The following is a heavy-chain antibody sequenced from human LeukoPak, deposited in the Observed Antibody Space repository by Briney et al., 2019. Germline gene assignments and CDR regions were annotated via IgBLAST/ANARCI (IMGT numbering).Heavy chain of an antibody. CDR3: ARLFYSSGWSSFDY. Sequence: SETLSLTCTVSGGSVSSDAYYWPWIRQPPGKGLEWIGYIYYSGSTNYDPSLKSRVTISLDTSKNQFSLKVRSVTAADTAVYYCARLFYSSGWSSFDYWGQGTLVTVSS. CDR1: GGSVSSDAYY. J-gene: IGHJ4*02. D-gene: IGHD6-19*01. CDR2: IYYSGST. V-gene: IGHV4-61*08.